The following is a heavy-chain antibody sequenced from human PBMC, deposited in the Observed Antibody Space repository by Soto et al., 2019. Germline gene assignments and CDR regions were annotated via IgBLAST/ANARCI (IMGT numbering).Heavy chain of an antibody. CDR1: GFTFINYA. J-gene: IGHJ3*02. CDR2: ITGSGGST. V-gene: IGHV3-23*01. D-gene: IGHD1-1*01. Sequence: EVQLLDSGGGLVQHGGSLRLSCAASGFTFINYAMSWVRQAPGKGLEWVSAITGSGGSTYSADSVKGRFTISRDNSKKTVYLQMNNLRAEDSAVYYCATDRGANWNDLRDAFDIWGQGTMVTVSS. CDR3: ATDRGANWNDLRDAFDI.